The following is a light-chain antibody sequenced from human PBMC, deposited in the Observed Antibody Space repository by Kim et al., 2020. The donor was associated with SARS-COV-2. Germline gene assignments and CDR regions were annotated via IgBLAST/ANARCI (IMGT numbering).Light chain of an antibody. CDR1: RTGVGCDNY. CDR2: DVT. V-gene: IGLV2-14*03. Sequence: GQSTTISCTGTRTGVGCDNYVSCYQQHPGKAPKLMIYDVTYRPSGVSNRFSGSKSGNTASLTISGLQAEDEADYYCSSYTRSSTLVFGTGTKVTVL. CDR3: SSYTRSSTLV. J-gene: IGLJ1*01.